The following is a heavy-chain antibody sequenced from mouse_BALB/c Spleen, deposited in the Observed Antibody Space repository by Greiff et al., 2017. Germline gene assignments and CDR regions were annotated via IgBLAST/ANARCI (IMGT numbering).Heavy chain of an antibody. D-gene: IGHD1-2*01. J-gene: IGHJ3*01. V-gene: IGHV3-2*02. CDR2: ISYSGST. Sequence: EVQRVESGPGLVKPSQSLSLTCTVTGYSITSDYAWNWIRQFPGNKLEWMGYISYSGSTSYNPSLKSRISITRDTSKNQFFLQLNSVTTEDTATYYCARRGAYYGSAWFAYWGQGTLVTVSA. CDR3: ARRGAYYGSAWFAY. CDR1: GYSITSDYA.